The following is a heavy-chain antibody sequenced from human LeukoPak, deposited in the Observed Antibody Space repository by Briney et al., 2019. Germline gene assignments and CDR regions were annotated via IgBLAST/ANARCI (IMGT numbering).Heavy chain of an antibody. Sequence: GESLKISYKGSGYSFTSYWIGWVRRMPGKGMEWMGIIYPGESDTRYSPSFQGQVTISADKSISTAYLQWSSLKASDTAMYYCARERTIFGVVMRGWFDHWGQGTLVTVSS. D-gene: IGHD3-3*01. CDR2: IYPGESDT. J-gene: IGHJ5*02. V-gene: IGHV5-51*01. CDR1: GYSFTSYW. CDR3: ARERTIFGVVMRGWFDH.